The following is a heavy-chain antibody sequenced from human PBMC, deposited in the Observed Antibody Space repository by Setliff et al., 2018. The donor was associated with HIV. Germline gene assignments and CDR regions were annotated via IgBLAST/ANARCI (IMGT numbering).Heavy chain of an antibody. CDR1: GFTFSDYD. D-gene: IGHD3-10*01. CDR2: ISGSAESE. V-gene: IGHV3-23*01. CDR3: AKSTEGRSGPHNAFHN. Sequence: PGGSLRLSCAASGFTFSDYDMTWVRQAPGKGLEYVSGISGSAESERYSDSVKGRFTIPRENSKNTLSLQMNSLGADDTAVYYCAKSTEGRSGPHNAFHNWGQGTMVTVSS. J-gene: IGHJ3*02.